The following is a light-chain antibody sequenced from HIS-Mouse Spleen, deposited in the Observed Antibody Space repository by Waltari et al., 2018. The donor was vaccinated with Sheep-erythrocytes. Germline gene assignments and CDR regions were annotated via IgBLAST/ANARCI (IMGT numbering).Light chain of an antibody. CDR1: PSLVHSDGNTY. CDR2: KVS. Sequence: VVMTQSPLSLPVNLGQPASISFRSSPSLVHSDGNTYLNWFQQRPGQSPRRLIYKVSNRDSGVPDRFSGSGSGTDFTLKISRVEAEDVGVYYCMQGTFGQGTKLEIK. J-gene: IGKJ2*01. V-gene: IGKV2-30*02. CDR3: MQGT.